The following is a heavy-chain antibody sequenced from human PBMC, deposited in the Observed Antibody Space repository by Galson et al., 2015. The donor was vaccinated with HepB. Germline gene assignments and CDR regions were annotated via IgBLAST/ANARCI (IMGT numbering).Heavy chain of an antibody. CDR2: ISSSSSTI. CDR1: RFTFSSYS. CDR3: TTDQGGSYCSGGSCFPDAFDI. D-gene: IGHD2-15*01. J-gene: IGHJ3*02. Sequence: SLRLSCAASRFTFSSYSMNWVRQAPGKGLEWVSYISSSSSTIYYADSVKGRFTISRDDSKNTLYLQMNSLKTEDTAVYYCTTDQGGSYCSGGSCFPDAFDIWGQGTMVTVSS. V-gene: IGHV3-48*01.